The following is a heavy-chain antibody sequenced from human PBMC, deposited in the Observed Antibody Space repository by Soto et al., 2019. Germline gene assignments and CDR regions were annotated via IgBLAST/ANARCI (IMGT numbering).Heavy chain of an antibody. D-gene: IGHD2-2*01. CDR1: GGTFSSYA. CDR2: IIPIFGTA. V-gene: IGHV1-69*13. Sequence: GASVKVSCKASGGTFSSYAISWVRQAPGQGLEWMGGIIPIFGTANYAQKFQGRVTITADESTSTAYMELSSLRSEDTAVYYCARGYCSSTSCYSPGDYYYGMDVWGQGTTVTVSS. J-gene: IGHJ6*02. CDR3: ARGYCSSTSCYSPGDYYYGMDV.